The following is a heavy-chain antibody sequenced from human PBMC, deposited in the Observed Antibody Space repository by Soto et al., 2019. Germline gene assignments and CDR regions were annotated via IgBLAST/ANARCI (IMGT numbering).Heavy chain of an antibody. J-gene: IGHJ6*02. V-gene: IGHV3-23*01. Sequence: GGSLRLSCAASGFTFSSYAMSWVRQAPGKGLEWVSAISGSGGSTYYADSVKGRFTISRDNSKNTLYLQMNSLRAEDTAVYYCALDPVYCGGDCHNQHYGMYVWGQGTTVTVSS. CDR3: ALDPVYCGGDCHNQHYGMYV. CDR1: GFTFSSYA. D-gene: IGHD2-21*02. CDR2: ISGSGGST.